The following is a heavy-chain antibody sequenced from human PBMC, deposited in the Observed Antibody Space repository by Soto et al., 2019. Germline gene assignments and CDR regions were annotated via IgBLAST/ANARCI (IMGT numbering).Heavy chain of an antibody. V-gene: IGHV1-8*01. D-gene: IGHD6-13*01. CDR3: ARGGLDSSSWYDSNWFDP. CDR1: GYTFTSYD. CDR2: MNPNSGNT. Sequence: ASVKVSCEASGYTFTSYDINWVRQATGQGLEWMGWMNPNSGNTGYAQKFQGRVTMTRNTSISTAYMELSSLRSEDTAVYYCARGGLDSSSWYDSNWFDPWGQGTLVTVSS. J-gene: IGHJ5*02.